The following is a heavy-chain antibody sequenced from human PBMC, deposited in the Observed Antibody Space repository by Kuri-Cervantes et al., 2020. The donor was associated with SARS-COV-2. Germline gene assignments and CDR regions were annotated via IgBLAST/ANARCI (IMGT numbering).Heavy chain of an antibody. CDR3: ARQRGGFLEWLLYYDY. Sequence: GSLRLSCTVSGGSISGYYWSWIRQPAGKGLEWIGRIYPSGSTKYNPSLNSRVTMSVDTSKNHFSLKLSSVTAADTAVYYCARQRGGFLEWLLYYDYWGQGTLVTVSS. CDR2: IYPSGST. CDR1: GGSISGYY. J-gene: IGHJ4*02. D-gene: IGHD3-3*01. V-gene: IGHV4-4*07.